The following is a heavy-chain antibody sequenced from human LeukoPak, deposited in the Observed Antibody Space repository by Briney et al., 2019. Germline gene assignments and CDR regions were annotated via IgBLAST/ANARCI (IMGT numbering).Heavy chain of an antibody. CDR1: GFTFSSYG. Sequence: PGGSLRLSCAASGFTFSSYGMHWVRQAPGKGLEWVAFIRYDGSNKYYADSLKGRFTISRDNSKNTLYLQMNSLKTEDTAVYYCTKEGQGFDWFTYYFDYWGQGTLVTVSS. V-gene: IGHV3-30*02. CDR3: TKEGQGFDWFTYYFDY. J-gene: IGHJ4*02. CDR2: IRYDGSNK. D-gene: IGHD3-9*01.